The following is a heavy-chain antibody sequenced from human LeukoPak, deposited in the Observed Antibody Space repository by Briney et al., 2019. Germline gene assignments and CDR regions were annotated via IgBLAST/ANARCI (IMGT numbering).Heavy chain of an antibody. Sequence: PGGSLRLSCAASGFTFNSYGMHWVPQAPGKGRGWGAVIWYDGSDKYYAAPVKGRLTISRDNSKNTLYLQMNSLRAEATAVYYCARGGITGTKYYFDYWGQGTLVTVSS. D-gene: IGHD1-20*01. CDR3: ARGGITGTKYYFDY. V-gene: IGHV3-33*01. J-gene: IGHJ4*02. CDR2: IWYDGSDK. CDR1: GFTFNSYG.